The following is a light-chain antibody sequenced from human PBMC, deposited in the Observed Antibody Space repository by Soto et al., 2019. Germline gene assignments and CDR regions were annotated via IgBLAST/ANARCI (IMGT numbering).Light chain of an antibody. CDR2: GAS. Sequence: EIVMTQSPATLSVSPGERATLSCRASQSVSSNLAWYQQKPGQAPRLLIYGASTRATGIPARFSGSGSGTELTLTISSLQSEDFAVYHCQQYNNWPPSITFGQGARLEIK. V-gene: IGKV3-15*01. CDR1: QSVSSN. J-gene: IGKJ5*01. CDR3: QQYNNWPPSIT.